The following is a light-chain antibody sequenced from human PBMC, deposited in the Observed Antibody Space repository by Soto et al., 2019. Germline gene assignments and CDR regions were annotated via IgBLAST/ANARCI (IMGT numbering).Light chain of an antibody. CDR1: SSDVGSHNF. CDR2: EVT. J-gene: IGLJ1*01. V-gene: IGLV2-23*02. Sequence: QSALTQPASVSGSPGQSITISCTGTSSDVGSHNFVSWYQQRPGKAPKLMIFEVTKRPSGVSSRFSASKSGNTASLTISGVQAEDEADYYCCSYAGRYSYVFGTGTKVTVL. CDR3: CSYAGRYSYV.